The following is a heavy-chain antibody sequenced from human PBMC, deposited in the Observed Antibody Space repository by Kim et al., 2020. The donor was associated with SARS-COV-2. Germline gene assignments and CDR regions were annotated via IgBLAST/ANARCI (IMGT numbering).Heavy chain of an antibody. CDR3: ARGAMAAAYRAFDY. J-gene: IGHJ4*02. Sequence: NPSLQSRVTISVDTSKNQFSLDLSSVTAADTAVYYCARGAMAAAYRAFDYWGQGTLVTVSS. V-gene: IGHV4-59*09. D-gene: IGHD6-25*01.